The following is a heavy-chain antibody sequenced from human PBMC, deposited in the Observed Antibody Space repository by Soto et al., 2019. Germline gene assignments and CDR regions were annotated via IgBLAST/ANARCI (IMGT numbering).Heavy chain of an antibody. J-gene: IGHJ6*02. CDR2: ISAYNGNT. V-gene: IGHV1-18*01. CDR1: GYTFTSCG. CDR3: ARDRGYYYDSSGYYYYYYYGMDV. D-gene: IGHD3-22*01. Sequence: ASWKVSCRASGYTFTSCGISWVRQAPGQGLEWMGWISAYNGNTNYAQKLQGRVTMTTDTSTSTAYMELRSLRSDDTAVYYCARDRGYYYDSSGYYYYYYYGMDVWGQGTTVTV.